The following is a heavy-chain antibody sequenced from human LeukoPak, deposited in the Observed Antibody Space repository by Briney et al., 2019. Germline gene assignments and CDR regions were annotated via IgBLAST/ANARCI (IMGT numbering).Heavy chain of an antibody. Sequence: GGSLRLSCAASGFTFSSYAMSWVRQAPGKGLEWVSTIRGSGGGTYYADSVKGRFAISRDNSKNTLYLQMSSLRAEDTAIYYCVKTPGYRDSSGYYYFDYWGQGTLVTVSS. CDR2: IRGSGGGT. J-gene: IGHJ4*02. V-gene: IGHV3-23*01. CDR1: GFTFSSYA. CDR3: VKTPGYRDSSGYYYFDY. D-gene: IGHD3-22*01.